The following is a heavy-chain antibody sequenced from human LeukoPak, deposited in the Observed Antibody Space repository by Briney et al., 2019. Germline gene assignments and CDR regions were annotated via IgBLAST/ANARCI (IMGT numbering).Heavy chain of an antibody. J-gene: IGHJ4*02. Sequence: ASVKVSSKPSGYTFTIYDINWVRPAPGQGLGWMGWMNTNSGSTAYAQTFQGSVTITRTTSISRANMKLRGLRSGATAVSSCARGRSTGYPYYFEYWGQGTLVTVSS. V-gene: IGHV1-8*03. CDR2: MNTNSGST. CDR1: GYTFTIYD. CDR3: ARGRSTGYPYYFEY. D-gene: IGHD1-1*01.